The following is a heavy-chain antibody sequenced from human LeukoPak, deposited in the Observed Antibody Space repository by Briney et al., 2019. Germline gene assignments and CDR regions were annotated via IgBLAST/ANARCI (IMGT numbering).Heavy chain of an antibody. Sequence: GGSLRLSCAASGFTFSSYSMNWVRQAPGKGLEWVSYISSSSSTIYYADSVKGRFTISRDNAKNSLYLQMNSLRPEDTAVYYCASSTLTPGGRGPGDRNGGDGFFYFANGGKETLVTVSS. J-gene: IGHJ4*02. CDR1: GFTFSSYS. CDR3: ASSTLTPGGRGPGDRNGGDGFFYFAN. V-gene: IGHV3-48*01. CDR2: ISSSSSTI. D-gene: IGHD2-21*02.